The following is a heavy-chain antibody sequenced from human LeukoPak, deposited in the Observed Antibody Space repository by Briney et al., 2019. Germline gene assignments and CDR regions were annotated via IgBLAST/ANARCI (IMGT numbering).Heavy chain of an antibody. V-gene: IGHV4-39*01. D-gene: IGHD3-10*01. J-gene: IGHJ4*02. CDR3: ARSRTGSVNNY. CDR1: GGSISSSSYY. CDR2: IYYSGST. Sequence: SKTLSLTCTVSGGSISSSSYYWGWIRQPPGKGLEWIGSIYYSGSTYYNPSLKSRVTISVDTSKNQFSLKLSSVTAADTAVYYCARSRTGSVNNYWGQGTLVTVSS.